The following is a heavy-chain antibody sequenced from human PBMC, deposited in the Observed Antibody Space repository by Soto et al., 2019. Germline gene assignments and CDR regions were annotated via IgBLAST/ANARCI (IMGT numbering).Heavy chain of an antibody. J-gene: IGHJ6*03. CDR2: VYPGDSDT. Sequence: GDSLKISCKGAGYSFTSYWIGWVRQMPGKGLEWMGIVYPGDSDTRYSPSFQGQVTISADKSISTAYLQWSSLKASDTAMYYCARHLVVPASFYYYYMDLWGKRPTVTAP. V-gene: IGHV5-51*01. D-gene: IGHD2-2*01. CDR3: ARHLVVPASFYYYYMDL. CDR1: GYSFTSYW.